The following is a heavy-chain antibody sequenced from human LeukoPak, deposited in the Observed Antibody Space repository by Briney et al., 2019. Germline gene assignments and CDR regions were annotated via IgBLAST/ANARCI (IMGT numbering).Heavy chain of an antibody. J-gene: IGHJ4*02. V-gene: IGHV3-30*04. Sequence: GGSLRLSCAASGFTLSRHPIFWVRQAPGKGLEWVAVISHDAGNKYYTDSVKGRFTISRDNVKNLLYLQMNSLRAEDTAVYYCARVQRGIAVALDYWGQGTLATVSS. D-gene: IGHD6-19*01. CDR2: ISHDAGNK. CDR1: GFTLSRHP. CDR3: ARVQRGIAVALDY.